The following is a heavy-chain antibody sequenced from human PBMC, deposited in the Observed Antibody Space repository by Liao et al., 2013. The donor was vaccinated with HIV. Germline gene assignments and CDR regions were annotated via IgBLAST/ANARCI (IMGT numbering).Heavy chain of an antibody. CDR1: GGSISNGPYY. J-gene: IGHJ6*03. CDR3: ARIRHSSSWWQGGNYYVDV. CDR2: VYYTGIT. V-gene: IGHV4-39*07. Sequence: QLQLLESGPGLVKPSETLSLTCTVSGGSISNGPYYLGWIRQPPGTGLEWIATVYYTGITDYSPSLKSRVSLSVDTSRNQFSLKVRSVTAADTAVYFCARIRHSSSWWQGGNYYVDVWGKGTTVTVSS. D-gene: IGHD6-13*01.